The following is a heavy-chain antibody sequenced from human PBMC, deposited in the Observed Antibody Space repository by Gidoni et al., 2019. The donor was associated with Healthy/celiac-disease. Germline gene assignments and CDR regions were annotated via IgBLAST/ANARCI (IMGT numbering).Heavy chain of an antibody. V-gene: IGHV3-15*01. CDR3: TTDPSNRITGTKGDAFDI. CDR2: IKSKTDGGTT. CDR1: GFTFSNAW. Sequence: EVQLVESGGSLVMPGGSLRHSCASSGFTFSNAWMSWVRQAPGKGLEWVGRIKSKTDGGTTDYAAPVKGRFTISRDDSKNTLYLQMNSLKTEDTAEYYCTTDPSNRITGTKGDAFDIWGQGTMVTVSS. D-gene: IGHD1-7*01. J-gene: IGHJ3*02.